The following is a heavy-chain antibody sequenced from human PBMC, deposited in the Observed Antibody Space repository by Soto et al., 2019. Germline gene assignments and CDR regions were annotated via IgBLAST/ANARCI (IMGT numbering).Heavy chain of an antibody. Sequence: SETLSLTCTVSGGSISSGDYYWSWIRQPPGKGLEWIGYIYYSGSTYYNPSLKSRVTISVDTSKDQFSLKLSSVTAADTAVYYCARPAGPSAAFDIWGQGTMVTVSS. V-gene: IGHV4-30-4*01. J-gene: IGHJ3*02. CDR2: IYYSGST. CDR1: GGSISSGDYY. CDR3: ARPAGPSAAFDI.